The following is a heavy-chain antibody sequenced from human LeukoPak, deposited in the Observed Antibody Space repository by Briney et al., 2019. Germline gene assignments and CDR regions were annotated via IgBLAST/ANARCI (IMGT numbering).Heavy chain of an antibody. Sequence: GGSLRLSCSASGFTFDDYAVSWFRQAPGKGLEWVGFIRSKAFGGTPEYAASVRGRFTTSRDDSKSIAYLQMNSLKTEDTAVYYCTRNTVTVHFDYWSQGTLVTVSS. CDR1: GFTFDDYA. D-gene: IGHD4-17*01. J-gene: IGHJ4*02. CDR3: TRNTVTVHFDY. V-gene: IGHV3-49*03. CDR2: IRSKAFGGTP.